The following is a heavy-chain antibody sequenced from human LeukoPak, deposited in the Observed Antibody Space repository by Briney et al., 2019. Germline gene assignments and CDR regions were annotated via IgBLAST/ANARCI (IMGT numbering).Heavy chain of an antibody. D-gene: IGHD3-22*01. CDR3: ASSLSHDSSGYLKGGLRYYYYGMDV. V-gene: IGHV1-18*01. CDR2: ISAYNGNT. Sequence: ASVKVSCKASGYTFTSYGISWVRQAPGQGLEWMGWISAYNGNTNYAQKLQGRVTMTTDTSTSTAYMELRSLRSDDTAVYCCASSLSHDSSGYLKGGLRYYYYGMDVWGQGTTVTVSS. J-gene: IGHJ6*02. CDR1: GYTFTSYG.